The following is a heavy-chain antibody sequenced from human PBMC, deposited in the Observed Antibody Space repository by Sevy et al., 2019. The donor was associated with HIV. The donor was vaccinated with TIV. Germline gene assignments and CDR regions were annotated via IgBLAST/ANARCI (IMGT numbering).Heavy chain of an antibody. CDR2: ISYDGGNK. Sequence: GGSLRLSCAASGFTFGSYGMHWVRQVPGKGLEWVAVISYDGGNKYYADSVKGRFTISRDISKSTLYLQVNSLGAEDTAVYYCAKDPRPYSNFYYFDYWGQGTLVTVSS. J-gene: IGHJ4*02. CDR1: GFTFGSYG. CDR3: AKDPRPYSNFYYFDY. V-gene: IGHV3-30*18. D-gene: IGHD4-4*01.